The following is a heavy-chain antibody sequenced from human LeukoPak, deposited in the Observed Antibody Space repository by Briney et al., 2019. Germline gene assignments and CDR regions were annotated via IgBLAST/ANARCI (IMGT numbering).Heavy chain of an antibody. J-gene: IGHJ4*02. V-gene: IGHV3-21*04. CDR3: ARDPTVATS. CDR1: GFTFFTYS. D-gene: IGHD5-12*01. CDR2: ISGESRYI. Sequence: PGRSLRLSCAASGFTFFTYSMNWVRQAPGKGLEWVSSISGESRYIYYADSVKGRFTISRDNAKNSVFLQMNSLRAEDTAVYYCARDPTVATSWGQGTLVTVSS.